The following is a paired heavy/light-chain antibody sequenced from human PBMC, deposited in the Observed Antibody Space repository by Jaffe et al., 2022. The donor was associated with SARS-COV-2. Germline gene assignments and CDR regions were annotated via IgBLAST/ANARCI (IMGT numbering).Heavy chain of an antibody. Sequence: EVQLVESGGDLLQPGRSLRLSCRGSGFTFGDYAVHWFRQAPGKALEWVGFVRREDDGGTTDYAASVTGRFTISRDDSKNIVHLQMNSLKIEDTGVYYCTRDARISRHFDWLSSPFDHWGQGTLVTVSP. CDR1: GFTFGDYA. CDR3: TRDARISRHFDWLSSPFDH. V-gene: IGHV3-49*03. CDR2: VRREDDGGTT. J-gene: IGHJ4*02. D-gene: IGHD3-9*01.
Light chain of an antibody. V-gene: IGKV4-1*01. J-gene: IGKJ2*01. CDR2: WAS. CDR1: QEILYSTNNLNY. CDR3: QQYYSTPPYT. Sequence: EIVMTQSPDSLAVSLGERATINCKSSQEILYSTNNLNYLSWFQQKPGQPPKLLIYWASTREPGVPDRFIGSGSGTDFTLTINSLQAEDVAVYYCQQYYSTPPYTFGQGTKLEIK.